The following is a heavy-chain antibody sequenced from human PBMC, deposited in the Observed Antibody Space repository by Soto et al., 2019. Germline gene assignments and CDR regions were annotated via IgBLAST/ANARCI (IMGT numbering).Heavy chain of an antibody. V-gene: IGHV3-23*01. CDR2: ISGSGGST. D-gene: IGHD2-2*02. CDR1: GFTFSSYA. J-gene: IGHJ4*02. Sequence: GESLKISCAASGFTFSSYAMSWVRQAPGKGLEWVSAISGSGGSTYYADSVKGRFTISRDNSKNTLYLQMNSLRAEDTAVYYCAKDPKVPAAIRAFDYWGQGTLVTVSS. CDR3: AKDPKVPAAIRAFDY.